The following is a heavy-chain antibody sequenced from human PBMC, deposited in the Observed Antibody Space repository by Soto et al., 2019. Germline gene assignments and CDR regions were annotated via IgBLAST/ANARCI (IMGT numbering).Heavy chain of an antibody. CDR2: IRSKANSYAT. CDR1: GFTFSGSA. Sequence: GGSLRLSCAASGFTFSGSAMHWVRQASGKGLEWVGRIRSKANSYATAYAASVKGRFTISRDDSKNTAYLQMNSLKTEDTAVYYCTRGTRLTGTRLDYWGQGTLVTVSS. D-gene: IGHD1-7*01. J-gene: IGHJ4*02. CDR3: TRGTRLTGTRLDY. V-gene: IGHV3-73*01.